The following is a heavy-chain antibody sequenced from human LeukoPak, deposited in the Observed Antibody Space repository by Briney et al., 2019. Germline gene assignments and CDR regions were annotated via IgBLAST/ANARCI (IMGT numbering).Heavy chain of an antibody. D-gene: IGHD3-22*01. V-gene: IGHV1-24*01. CDR3: ATFQAYANSGHLRPYFDY. J-gene: IGHJ4*02. CDR2: SDPEDVRT. CDR1: GYSLTELA. Sequence: ASVKVSCKISGYSLTELAIHWVRQAPGKGLEWMGGSDPEDVRTSFAEKFQGRVTFTEDTSTDTAFMELSRLRSDDTAVYYCATFQAYANSGHLRPYFDYWGQGTLVTVSS.